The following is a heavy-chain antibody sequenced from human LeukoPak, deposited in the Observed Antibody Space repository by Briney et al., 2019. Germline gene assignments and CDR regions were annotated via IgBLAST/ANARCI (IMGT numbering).Heavy chain of an antibody. CDR1: GYTFTGYY. V-gene: IGHV1-2*02. Sequence: ASVKVSCKASGYTFTGYYMHWVRQAPGQGLEWMGWINPNSGATNYAQTFQGRVTMTRDTSITTAYMELSRLRSDDTAVYYCARAVYYDSGGYFLGTTKYYFDYWGQGTLVTVSS. CDR3: ARAVYYDSGGYFLGTTKYYFDY. CDR2: INPNSGAT. J-gene: IGHJ4*02. D-gene: IGHD3-22*01.